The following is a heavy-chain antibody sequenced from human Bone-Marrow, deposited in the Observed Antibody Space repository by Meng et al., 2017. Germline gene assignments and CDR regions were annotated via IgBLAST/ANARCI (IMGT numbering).Heavy chain of an antibody. J-gene: IGHJ4*02. V-gene: IGHV4-4*02. CDR3: GRDQGRELINH. CDR2: VYHRGDT. CDR1: GDSISSDIW. D-gene: IGHD1-7*01. Sequence: QVQLQESGPGLVKPSGTLSRTGTVSGDSISSDIWWSWVRQPPGKGLEWIGEVYHRGDTNYNPSLKSRVDISVDKSKNQFYLSLFSVTAADTAVYYCGRDQGRELINHWGQGTLVTVSS.